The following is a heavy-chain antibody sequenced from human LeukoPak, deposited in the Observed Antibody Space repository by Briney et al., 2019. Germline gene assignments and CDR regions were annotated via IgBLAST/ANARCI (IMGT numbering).Heavy chain of an antibody. D-gene: IGHD5-12*01. CDR2: ISSSGYST. CDR3: ARGPVGYSGYDPNPKFDY. J-gene: IGHJ4*02. V-gene: IGHV3-11*06. CDR1: GFTFSDYY. Sequence: GGSLRLSCAASGFTFSDYYMNWIRQAPGKGLEWISYISSSGYSTKFADSVKGRFTISRDNAKNSLYLQMNSLRAEDTAVYYCARGPVGYSGYDPNPKFDYWGQGTLVTVSS.